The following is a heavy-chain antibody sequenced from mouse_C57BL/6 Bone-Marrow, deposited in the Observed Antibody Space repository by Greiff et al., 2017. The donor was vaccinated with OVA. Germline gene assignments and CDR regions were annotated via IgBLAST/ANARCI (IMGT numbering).Heavy chain of an antibody. CDR2: INPGSGGT. D-gene: IGHD4-1*01. CDR3: ARGLGLDY. J-gene: IGHJ2*01. Sequence: VQLVESGAELVRPGTSVKVSCKASGYAFTNYLIEWVKQRPGQGLEWIGVINPGSGGTNYNEKFKGKATLTADKSSSTAYMQLSSLTSEDSAVYFCARGLGLDYWGQGTTLTVSS. CDR1: GYAFTNYL. V-gene: IGHV1-54*01.